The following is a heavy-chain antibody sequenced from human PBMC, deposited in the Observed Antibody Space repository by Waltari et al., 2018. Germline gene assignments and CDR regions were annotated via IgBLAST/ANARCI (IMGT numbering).Heavy chain of an antibody. V-gene: IGHV3-33*01. CDR1: GFTFSSYG. Sequence: QVQLVESGGGVVQPGRSLRLSCAASGFTFSSYGMHWVRQAPGKGLGWVAVIWYDGSNKYYADSVKGRFTISRDNSKNTLYLQMNSLRAEDTAVYYCARNDYGDYLSWIDVWGQGTTVTVSS. J-gene: IGHJ6*02. D-gene: IGHD4-17*01. CDR3: ARNDYGDYLSWIDV. CDR2: IWYDGSNK.